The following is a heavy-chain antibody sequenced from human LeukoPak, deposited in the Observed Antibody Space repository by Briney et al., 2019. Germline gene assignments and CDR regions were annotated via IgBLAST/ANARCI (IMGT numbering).Heavy chain of an antibody. Sequence: ASVTVSCKASGYTFTSYYMHWVRQAPGQGLEWMGIINPSGGSTSYAQKFQGRVTMTRDTSTSTVYMELSGLRSEDTAVYYCARDPPYSSVARRFDYWGQGTLVTVSS. D-gene: IGHD6-19*01. CDR2: INPSGGST. CDR1: GYTFTSYY. V-gene: IGHV1-46*01. J-gene: IGHJ4*02. CDR3: ARDPPYSSVARRFDY.